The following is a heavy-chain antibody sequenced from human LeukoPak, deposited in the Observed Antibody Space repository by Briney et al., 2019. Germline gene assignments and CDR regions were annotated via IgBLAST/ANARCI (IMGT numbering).Heavy chain of an antibody. J-gene: IGHJ4*02. CDR1: GGSISSSSYS. D-gene: IGHD4-11*01. CDR2: IYYSGST. V-gene: IGHV4-39*01. CDR3: ARVNYSNYIDY. Sequence: PSETLSLPCTVSGGSISSSSYSWGWIPQPPGKGLEWIGSIYYSGSTYYNPSLKSRVTISVDTSKNQFSLKLSSATAADTAVYYCARVNYSNYIDYWGQGTLVTVSS.